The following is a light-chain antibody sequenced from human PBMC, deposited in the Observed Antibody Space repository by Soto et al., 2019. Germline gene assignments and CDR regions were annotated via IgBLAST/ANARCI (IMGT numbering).Light chain of an antibody. Sequence: VLTQSPATLSLSPGERATLSCRASQSVSSQLAWYQQKTGQAPRLFIYDASKRATGVPGRFCGSGSGTDVTLTISSLEPDDVAVYYCQQRSSWPTFGQGTRVEIK. V-gene: IGKV3-11*01. CDR1: QSVSSQ. CDR3: QQRSSWPT. CDR2: DAS. J-gene: IGKJ1*01.